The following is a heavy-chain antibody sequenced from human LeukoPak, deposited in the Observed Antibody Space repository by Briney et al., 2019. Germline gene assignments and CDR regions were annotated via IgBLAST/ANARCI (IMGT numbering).Heavy chain of an antibody. CDR3: ARGPLSSTGYSGGYRPLDY. CDR2: INHSGST. Sequence: SETLSLTCAVYGGSFSGYYWSWIRQPPGKGLEWIGEINHSGSTNYNPSLKSRVTISVDTSKNQFSLKLSSVTAADTAVYYCARGPLSSTGYSGGYRPLDYWGQGTLVTVSS. CDR1: GGSFSGYY. D-gene: IGHD1-26*01. V-gene: IGHV4-34*01. J-gene: IGHJ4*02.